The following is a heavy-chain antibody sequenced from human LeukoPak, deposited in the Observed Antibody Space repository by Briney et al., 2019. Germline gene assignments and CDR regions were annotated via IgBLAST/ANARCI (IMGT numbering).Heavy chain of an antibody. CDR1: GFTFSDFW. V-gene: IGHV3-74*01. CDR3: TRERNNDFDAFDL. Sequence: GGSLRLSCAASGFTFSDFWMHWVRQAPGKGLVWVSRINSGGTVTNYADSVKGRFTISRDNAENSLYLHMNSLRAEDTAVYYCTRERNNDFDAFDLWGQGTLVTVSS. D-gene: IGHD1/OR15-1a*01. J-gene: IGHJ3*01. CDR2: INSGGTVT.